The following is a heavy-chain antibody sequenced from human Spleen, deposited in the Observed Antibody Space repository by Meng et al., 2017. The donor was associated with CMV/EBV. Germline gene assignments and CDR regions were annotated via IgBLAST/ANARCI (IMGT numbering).Heavy chain of an antibody. Sequence: GSLRLSCGVYGGSFSDYYWSWIRQPPGKGLEWIAEINDSGSTHYSPSLKSRGTMSVDTSKNQFSLNLSSVTAADTAVYYCARGSGFLELPQNWGQGTLVTVSS. J-gene: IGHJ4*02. D-gene: IGHD3-3*01. CDR2: INDSGST. CDR3: ARGSGFLELPQN. V-gene: IGHV4-34*01. CDR1: GGSFSDYY.